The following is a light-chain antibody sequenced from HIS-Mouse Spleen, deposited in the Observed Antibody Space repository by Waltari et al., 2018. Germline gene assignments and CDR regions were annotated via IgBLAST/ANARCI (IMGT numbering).Light chain of an antibody. CDR3: QQSYSTPNT. CDR2: AAS. J-gene: IGKJ2*01. Sequence: DIQMTQSPSSLSASVGDRVTITCRASQSISSYLNWYQQKPGKAPKLLTYAASSLQSGGPSRFSGSGSGTDFTLTISSLQPEDFATYYCQQSYSTPNTFGQGTKLEIK. CDR1: QSISSY. V-gene: IGKV1-39*01.